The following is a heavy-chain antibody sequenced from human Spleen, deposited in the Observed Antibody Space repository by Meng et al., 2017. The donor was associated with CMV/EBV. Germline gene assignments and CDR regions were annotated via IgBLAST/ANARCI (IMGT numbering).Heavy chain of an antibody. V-gene: IGHV1-46*01. CDR1: GYTFSTYF. CDR3: ARDLAVGATSVYYFDF. D-gene: IGHD1-26*01. CDR2: INPGTGGT. Sequence: SGYTFSTYFRHWVRQAPGQGLEWMGIINPGTGGTSYAQKFQDRVTMTSDTSTSTVYMEMSSLRSEDAAVYYCARDLAVGATSVYYFDFWGQGTLVTVSS. J-gene: IGHJ4*02.